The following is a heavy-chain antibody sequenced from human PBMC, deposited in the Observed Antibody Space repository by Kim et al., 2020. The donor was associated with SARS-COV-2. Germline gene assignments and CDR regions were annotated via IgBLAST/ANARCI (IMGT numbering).Heavy chain of an antibody. CDR3: ARELYCGGDTDRCWFDP. Sequence: SETLSLTCTVSGYSISSGYYWGWIRQPPGKGLEWIGSIYHSGSTYYNPSLKSRVTISVDTSKNQFSLKLSSVTAADTAVYYCARELYCGGDTDRCWFDPWGQGTLVTVSS. CDR2: IYHSGST. CDR1: GYSISSGYY. V-gene: IGHV4-38-2*02. D-gene: IGHD2-21*02. J-gene: IGHJ5*02.